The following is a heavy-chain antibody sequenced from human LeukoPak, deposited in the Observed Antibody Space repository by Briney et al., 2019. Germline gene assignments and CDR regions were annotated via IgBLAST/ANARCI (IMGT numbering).Heavy chain of an antibody. J-gene: IGHJ6*02. CDR2: INSDGSST. CDR1: GFTFNSYW. Sequence: GGSLRLSCAASGFTFNSYWMHWVCQAPGKGLVWVSRINSDGSSTSYADSVKGRFTISRDNAKNTLYLQMNSLRAEDTAVYYCARKFWAASSSYYGMDVWGQGTTVTVSS. V-gene: IGHV3-74*01. CDR3: ARKFWAASSSYYGMDV. D-gene: IGHD6-6*01.